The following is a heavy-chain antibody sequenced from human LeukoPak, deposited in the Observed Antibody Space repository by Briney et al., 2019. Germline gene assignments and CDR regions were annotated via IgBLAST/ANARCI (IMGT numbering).Heavy chain of an antibody. Sequence: ASVKVSRKASGYTFTSYGISWVRQAPGQGLEWMGWISAYNGNTNYAQKLQGRVTMTTDTSTSTAYMELRSLRSDDTAVYYCARVHDFWSGYSALEGWGQGTLVTVSS. CDR3: ARVHDFWSGYSALEG. V-gene: IGHV1-18*01. CDR1: GYTFTSYG. CDR2: ISAYNGNT. D-gene: IGHD3-3*01. J-gene: IGHJ4*02.